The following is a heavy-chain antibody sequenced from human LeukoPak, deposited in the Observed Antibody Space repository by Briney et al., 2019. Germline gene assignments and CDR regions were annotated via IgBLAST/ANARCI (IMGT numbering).Heavy chain of an antibody. Sequence: PSETLSLTCTVSGGSVSSGSYYWSWIRQPPGKGLEWLGYISYTGSTNYNPSLMSRVTISVDTSKNHFSLKPSSVTAADTAVYYCAREAHYYDSSGYYWGYYFDYWGQGILVTVSS. CDR1: GGSVSSGSYY. CDR3: AREAHYYDSSGYYWGYYFDY. D-gene: IGHD3-22*01. CDR2: ISYTGST. J-gene: IGHJ4*02. V-gene: IGHV4-61*03.